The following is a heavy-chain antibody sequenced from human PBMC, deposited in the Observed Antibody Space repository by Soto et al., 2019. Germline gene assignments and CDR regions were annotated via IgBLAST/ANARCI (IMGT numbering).Heavy chain of an antibody. Sequence: QEQLEQSGAEVKKPGASVMVSCKASRYSFSGYSFHWVRQAPGQGPEWMGWINSDLGVTNYAKRFQGRVTMTRDTSTKTVYMELSSMRSEDTAVYFCARTPSVGATTVILGDVAFDLWGQGTLITVSS. D-gene: IGHD1-26*01. CDR1: RYSFSGYS. CDR3: ARTPSVGATTVILGDVAFDL. J-gene: IGHJ3*01. V-gene: IGHV1-2*02. CDR2: INSDLGVT.